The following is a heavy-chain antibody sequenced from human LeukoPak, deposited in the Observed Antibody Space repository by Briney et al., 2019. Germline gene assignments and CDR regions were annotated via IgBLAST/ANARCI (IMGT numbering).Heavy chain of an antibody. D-gene: IGHD3-10*01. V-gene: IGHV3-33*01. CDR1: GFTFSHYG. CDR3: ARDLSYGSGEF. J-gene: IGHJ4*02. Sequence: GGSLRLSCAGSGFTFSHYGIYWVRQAPGKGLEWVAAIWYDGSKQLYRDAVKGRFTISRDDSKNTVFLQTNSLRAEDTAVYFCARDLSYGSGEFWGQGTLVTVSS. CDR2: IWYDGSKQ.